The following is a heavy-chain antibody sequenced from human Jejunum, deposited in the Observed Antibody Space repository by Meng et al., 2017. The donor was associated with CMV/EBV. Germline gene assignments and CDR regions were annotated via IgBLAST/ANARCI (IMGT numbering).Heavy chain of an antibody. D-gene: IGHD7-27*01. J-gene: IGHJ4*02. CDR2: MKPNMGTK. V-gene: IGHV1-8*01. Sequence: QVQVGQSGAEVKKPGASVKISSKASGYTFTSYDFNWVRQGTGQGFGGMGWMKPNMGTKGFAQKFQGRVTMTRNISKSTANMDLSSLRSEARAVFYCATGVGDFEYWGQGTLVTVSS. CDR3: ATGVGDFEY. CDR1: GYTFTSYD.